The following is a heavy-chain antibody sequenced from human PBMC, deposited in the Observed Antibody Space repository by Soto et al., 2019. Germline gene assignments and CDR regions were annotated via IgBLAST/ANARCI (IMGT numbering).Heavy chain of an antibody. D-gene: IGHD2-21*01. Sequence: PSETLSLTCTVSGGSISSGGYYWSWIRQHPGKGLEWIGYIYYSGSTYYNPSLKSRVTISVDTSKNQFSLKPSSVTAADTAVYYCARTWGPKWPTGKVWLYFDYWGQGTLVTVS. J-gene: IGHJ4*02. CDR3: ARTWGPKWPTGKVWLYFDY. V-gene: IGHV4-31*03. CDR2: IYYSGST. CDR1: GGSISSGGYY.